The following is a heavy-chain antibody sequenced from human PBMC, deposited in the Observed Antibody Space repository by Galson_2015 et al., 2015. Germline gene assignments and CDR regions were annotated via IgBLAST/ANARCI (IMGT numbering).Heavy chain of an antibody. CDR1: GFTVSSNH. V-gene: IGHV3-66*02. D-gene: IGHD3-22*01. CDR2: IYSGGRS. J-gene: IGHJ4*02. CDR3: ARHYHDSSGYYNYFDY. Sequence: SLRLSCAASGFTVSSNHMSGVRQAPGNGLEGVSVIYSGGRSYSADAVQGRFTISSDNSKNTLYLQMNSLRAEDTAVYYCARHYHDSSGYYNYFDYWGQGTLVTVSS.